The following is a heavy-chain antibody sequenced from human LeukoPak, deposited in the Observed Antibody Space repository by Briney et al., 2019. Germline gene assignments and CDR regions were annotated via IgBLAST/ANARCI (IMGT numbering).Heavy chain of an antibody. CDR2: INPNSGDT. Sequence: ASVKVSCKASGYTFTGYYIHWVRQAPGQGLEWMGWINPNSGDTNYAQKFQGRVTMTRDTSITTAYMELSRLISDDTAVYYCARGLTDEHQLILHWFDPWGQGTLVTVSS. J-gene: IGHJ5*02. V-gene: IGHV1-2*02. D-gene: IGHD2-2*01. CDR1: GYTFTGYY. CDR3: ARGLTDEHQLILHWFDP.